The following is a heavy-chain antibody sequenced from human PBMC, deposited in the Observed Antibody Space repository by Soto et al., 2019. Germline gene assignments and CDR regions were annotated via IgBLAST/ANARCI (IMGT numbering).Heavy chain of an antibody. CDR3: ARGLYYYDSSGSLDAFDI. CDR2: IIPILGIA. D-gene: IGHD3-22*01. Sequence: AASVKVSCKASGGTFSSYTISWVRQAPGQGLEWMGRIIPILGIANYAQKFQGRVTITADKSTSTAYMELSSLRSEDTAVYYCARGLYYYDSSGSLDAFDIWGQGTMVTVSS. V-gene: IGHV1-69*02. CDR1: GGTFSSYT. J-gene: IGHJ3*02.